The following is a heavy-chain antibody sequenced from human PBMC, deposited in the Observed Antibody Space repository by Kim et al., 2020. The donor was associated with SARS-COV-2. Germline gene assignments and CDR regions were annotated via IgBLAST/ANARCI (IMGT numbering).Heavy chain of an antibody. Sequence: GGSLRLSCAASGFTFSSYGMHWVRQAPGKGLEWVAVISYDGSNKYYADSVKGRFTISRDNSKNTLYLQMNSLRAEDTAVYYCAKGPLGGIAAADNYYYYGMDVWGQGTTVTVSS. CDR2: ISYDGSNK. D-gene: IGHD6-13*01. J-gene: IGHJ6*02. V-gene: IGHV3-30*18. CDR1: GFTFSSYG. CDR3: AKGPLGGIAAADNYYYYGMDV.